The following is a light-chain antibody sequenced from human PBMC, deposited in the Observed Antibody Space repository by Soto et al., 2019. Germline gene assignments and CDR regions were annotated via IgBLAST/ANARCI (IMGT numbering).Light chain of an antibody. CDR3: MEARQIPLT. CDR1: QSLLHSHGYTY. J-gene: IGKJ4*01. CDR2: MGS. Sequence: DIVMTQSPVSLPVTPGEPASISCRSSQSLLHSHGYTYLDWYPQKPGQSPQLLIYMGSTRASGVPDSFSGSGADTDFTLKYSRVEAEDVAVYYCMEARQIPLTFGGGTKVEIK. V-gene: IGKV2-28*01.